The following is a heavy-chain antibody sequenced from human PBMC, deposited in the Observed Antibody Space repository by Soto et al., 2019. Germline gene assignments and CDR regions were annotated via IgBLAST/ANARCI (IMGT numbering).Heavy chain of an antibody. V-gene: IGHV1-58*02. J-gene: IGHJ3*02. D-gene: IGHD6-6*01. CDR3: AAIGIAAHPNVKDAFDI. CDR1: GFTFTSSA. CDR2: IVVGSGNT. Sequence: QIQLVQSGPEVKKPGTSVKVSCKASGFTFTSSAMQWVRQARGQRLEWIGWIVVGSGNTNYAQKFQERVTITRDMSTSTANMELSSLRSEDTAVYYCAAIGIAAHPNVKDAFDIWGQGTMVTVSS.